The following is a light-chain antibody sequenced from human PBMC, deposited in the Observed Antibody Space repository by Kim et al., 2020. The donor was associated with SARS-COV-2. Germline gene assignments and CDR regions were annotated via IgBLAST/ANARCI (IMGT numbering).Light chain of an antibody. CDR3: NSRDTSHFVI. J-gene: IGLJ2*01. CDR2: GKN. CDR1: SLRKYY. V-gene: IGLV3-19*01. Sequence: SSELTQDPAVSVALGQTVRITCQGDSLRKYYATWYQQKPGQAPVLLISGKNNRPSGIPDRFSDSSSGNTASLTIAGAQAEDEADYFCNSRDTSHFVIFGGGTQLTDL.